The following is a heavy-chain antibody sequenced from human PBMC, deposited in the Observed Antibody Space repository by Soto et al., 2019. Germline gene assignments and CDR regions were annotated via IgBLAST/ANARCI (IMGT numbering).Heavy chain of an antibody. V-gene: IGHV4-34*01. CDR1: GGSFSGYY. D-gene: IGHD3-22*01. CDR2: INHSGST. J-gene: IGHJ5*02. Sequence: PSETLSLTCAVYGGSFSGYYWSWIRQPPGKGLEWIGEINHSGSTNYNPSLKSRVTISVDTSKNQFSLKLSSVTAADTAVYYCARAPTYYYDSSGPLGFDPWGQGTLVTVSS. CDR3: ARAPTYYYDSSGPLGFDP.